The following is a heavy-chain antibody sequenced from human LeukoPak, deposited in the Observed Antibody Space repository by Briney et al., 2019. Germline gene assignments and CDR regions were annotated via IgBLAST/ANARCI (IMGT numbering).Heavy chain of an antibody. D-gene: IGHD2-2*01. CDR2: IKQDGSEK. V-gene: IGHV3-7*01. CDR1: GFTFSSYW. J-gene: IGHJ4*02. Sequence: GGSLRLSCAASGFTFSSYWMSWVRQAPGKGLEWVANIKQDGSEKYYVDSVKGRFTISRDNAKNSLYLQMNSLRAEDTAVHYCARDIVVVPAGFDYWGQGTLVTVSS. CDR3: ARDIVVVPAGFDY.